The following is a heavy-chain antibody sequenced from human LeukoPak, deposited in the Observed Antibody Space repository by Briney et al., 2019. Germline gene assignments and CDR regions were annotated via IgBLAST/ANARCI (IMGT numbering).Heavy chain of an antibody. D-gene: IGHD2-21*01. CDR2: IMEDGSVQ. CDR3: AKAPVTSCRGAYCYPFDS. J-gene: IGHJ4*02. CDR1: GFTFSKTW. Sequence: GGSLRLSCAASGFTFSKTWMSWVRQAPGKGLEWVACIMEDGSVQKYVDSVRGRFTISRDNAKNSLYLQMNSLRAEDAAVYFCAKAPVTSCRGAYCYPFDSWGQGTLVTVSS. V-gene: IGHV3-7*03.